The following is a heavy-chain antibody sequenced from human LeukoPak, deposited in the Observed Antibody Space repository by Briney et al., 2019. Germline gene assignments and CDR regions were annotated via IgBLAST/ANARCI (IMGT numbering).Heavy chain of an antibody. V-gene: IGHV1-2*06. J-gene: IGHJ4*02. Sequence: ASVTVSCTASGYTFTGYYMHWVRQAPGQGLEWMGRINPNSGGTNYAQKFQGRVTMTRDTSISTAYMELSRLRSDDTAVYYCARGFFGSWYFDYWGQGTLVTVSS. CDR1: GYTFTGYY. CDR3: ARGFFGSWYFDY. D-gene: IGHD6-13*01. CDR2: INPNSGGT.